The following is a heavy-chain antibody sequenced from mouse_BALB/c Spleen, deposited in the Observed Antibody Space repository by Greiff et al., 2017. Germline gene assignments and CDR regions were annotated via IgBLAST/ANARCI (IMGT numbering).Heavy chain of an antibody. CDR3: ARVESCEYYFDY. Sequence: EVQLVESGGGLVQPGGSLKLSCAASGFTFSSFTMPWVRQTPEKRLEWVAYISNGGGSTYYPDTVKGRFTISRDNTKNTLYLQMSSLRSEDTAMYYCARVESCEYYFDYWGQGTTLTVSS. J-gene: IGHJ2*01. CDR2: ISNGGGST. V-gene: IGHV5-12-2*01. CDR1: GFTFSSFT.